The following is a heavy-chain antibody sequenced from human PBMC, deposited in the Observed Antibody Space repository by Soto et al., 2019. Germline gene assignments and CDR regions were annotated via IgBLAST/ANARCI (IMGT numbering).Heavy chain of an antibody. D-gene: IGHD4-17*01. V-gene: IGHV5-51*01. Sequence: EVQLVQSGAEVKKPGESLKISCQSSGYSFPNYWIGWVRQMPGKGLDWMGIIYPGNSDIRYSPSFRGQGTISAGNSISTAYLQWNNLKASDTAMYYCVRQGKTTVISNWYFDVWGRGTLVTVSS. J-gene: IGHJ2*01. CDR2: IYPGNSDI. CDR3: VRQGKTTVISNWYFDV. CDR1: GYSFPNYW.